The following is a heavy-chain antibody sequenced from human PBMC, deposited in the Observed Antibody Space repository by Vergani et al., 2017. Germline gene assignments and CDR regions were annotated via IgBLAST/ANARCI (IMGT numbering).Heavy chain of an antibody. V-gene: IGHV3-74*01. CDR2: INSDGGST. J-gene: IGHJ6*03. CDR3: ASQGRYCSSTSCYYYYYMDV. CDR1: GFIFSSYW. Sequence: EVQLVESGGGLVQPGGSLRLSCAASGFIFSSYWMHWVRQAPGKGLVWVSRINSDGGSTSYADSVKGRFTISRDNAKNTLYLQMNSLRAEDTAVYYCASQGRYCSSTSCYYYYYMDVWGKGTTVTVS. D-gene: IGHD2-2*01.